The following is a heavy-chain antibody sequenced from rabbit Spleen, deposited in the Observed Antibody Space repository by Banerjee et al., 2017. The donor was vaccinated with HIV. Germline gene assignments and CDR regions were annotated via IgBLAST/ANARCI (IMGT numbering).Heavy chain of an antibody. CDR1: GFSFSNKAV. CDR2: INAVTGKA. Sequence: QEQLVESGGGLVKPGASLTLTCKASGFSFSNKAVMCWVRQAPGKGLEWISCINAVTGKAVYASWAKDRFTFSKTSSTTVTLQMTSLTAADTATYFCARDAGTSFSTYGMDLWGQGTLVTVS. J-gene: IGHJ6*01. CDR3: ARDAGTSFSTYGMDL. D-gene: IGHD8-1*01. V-gene: IGHV1S45*01.